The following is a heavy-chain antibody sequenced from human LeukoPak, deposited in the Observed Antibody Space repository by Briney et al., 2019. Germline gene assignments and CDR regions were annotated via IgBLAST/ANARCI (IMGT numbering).Heavy chain of an antibody. J-gene: IGHJ4*02. V-gene: IGHV1-2*06. D-gene: IGHD5-18*01. CDR1: GYTFTVYY. Sequence: AASVKVSCKASGYTFTVYYMHWVRQAPGQGLEWMGRINPNSGGTNYAQKFQGRVTMTRDTSISTAYMELSRLRSDDTAVYYCARDFNLIYDTAWGQGTLVTVSS. CDR3: ARDFNLIYDTA. CDR2: INPNSGGT.